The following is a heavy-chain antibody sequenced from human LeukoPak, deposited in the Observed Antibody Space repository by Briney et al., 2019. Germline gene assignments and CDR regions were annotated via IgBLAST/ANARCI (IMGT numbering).Heavy chain of an antibody. CDR1: GGTFSSYA. CDR2: IIPIFGTA. V-gene: IGHV1-69*13. J-gene: IGHJ4*02. CDR3: AGPVNYYDSSGYYPCAY. Sequence: ASVKVSCKASGGTFSSYAISWVRQAPGQGLEWMGGIIPIFGTANYAQKFQGRVAITADESTSTAYMELSSLRSEDTAVYYCAGPVNYYDSSGYYPCAYWGQGTLVTVSS. D-gene: IGHD3-22*01.